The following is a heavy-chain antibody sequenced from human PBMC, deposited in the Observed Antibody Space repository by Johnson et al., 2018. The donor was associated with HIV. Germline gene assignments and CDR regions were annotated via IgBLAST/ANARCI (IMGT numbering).Heavy chain of an antibody. V-gene: IGHV3-30*03. Sequence: QMLLVESGGGVVQPGRSLRLSCAASGLTFSSYGMHWVRQAPGKGLEWVAVISYDGSNKYYADSVKGRFTISRDNSKNTLYLQMNSLIAGDTAVYYCARGGAAAGTNAFDIWGQGTMVTVSS. CDR2: ISYDGSNK. CDR3: ARGGAAAGTNAFDI. D-gene: IGHD6-13*01. J-gene: IGHJ3*02. CDR1: GLTFSSYG.